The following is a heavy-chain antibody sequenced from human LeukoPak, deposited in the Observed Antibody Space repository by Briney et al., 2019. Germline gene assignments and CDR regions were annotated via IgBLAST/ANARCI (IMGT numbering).Heavy chain of an antibody. V-gene: IGHV4-59*01. Sequence: SETLSLTCTVSGGSISSYYWSWIRQPPGKGLEWIGYIYYSGSTNYNPSLKSRVTISVDTSKNQFSLKLSSVTAADTAVYYCARDLRTYSSGPIYPWGQGTLVTVSS. CDR2: IYYSGST. CDR1: GGSISSYY. CDR3: ARDLRTYSSGPIYP. D-gene: IGHD6-19*01. J-gene: IGHJ5*02.